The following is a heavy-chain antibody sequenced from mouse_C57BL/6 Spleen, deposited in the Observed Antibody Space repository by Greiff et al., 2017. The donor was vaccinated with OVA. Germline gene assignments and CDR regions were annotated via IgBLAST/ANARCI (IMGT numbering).Heavy chain of an antibody. J-gene: IGHJ2*01. CDR1: GYTFTDYY. V-gene: IGHV1-76*01. CDR3: AREGGNWNYFDY. Sequence: QVQLQQSGAELVRPGASVKLSCKASGYTFTDYYINWVKQRPGQGLEWIARIYPGSGNTYYNEKFKGKATLTAEKSSSTAYMQLSSLTSEDSAVYFCAREGGNWNYFDYWGQGTTLTVSS. CDR2: IYPGSGNT. D-gene: IGHD2-1*01.